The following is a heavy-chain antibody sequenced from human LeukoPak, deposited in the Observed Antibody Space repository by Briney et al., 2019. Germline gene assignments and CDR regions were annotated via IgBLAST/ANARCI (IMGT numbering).Heavy chain of an antibody. Sequence: SETLSLTCAVYGGSFSGYYWSWIRQPPGKGLEWIGEINHSGSTNYNPSLKSRVTISVDTSKNQFSLKLSSVTAADTAVYYWASQGGYCSGGSCYGGYYYYGMDVWGQGTTVTVSS. D-gene: IGHD2-15*01. CDR1: GGSFSGYY. V-gene: IGHV4-34*01. CDR3: ASQGGYCSGGSCYGGYYYYGMDV. J-gene: IGHJ6*02. CDR2: INHSGST.